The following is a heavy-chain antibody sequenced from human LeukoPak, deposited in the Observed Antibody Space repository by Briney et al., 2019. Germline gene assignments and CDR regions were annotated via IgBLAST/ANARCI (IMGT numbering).Heavy chain of an antibody. J-gene: IGHJ5*02. V-gene: IGHV1-18*01. CDR3: ARDGTRAYNWFDP. D-gene: IGHD1-26*01. Sequence: ASVKVSCKASGYTFTSYGISWVRQAPGQGLKWMGWISAYNGNTNQAQKFQGRVTMTTDTSTSTAYMELRILKSDDTAVYYCARDGTRAYNWFDPWGQGTLVTVSS. CDR1: GYTFTSYG. CDR2: ISAYNGNT.